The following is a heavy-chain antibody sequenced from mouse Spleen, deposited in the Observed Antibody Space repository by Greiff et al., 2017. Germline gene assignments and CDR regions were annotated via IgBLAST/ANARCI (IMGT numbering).Heavy chain of an antibody. CDR2: FHPYNDDT. V-gene: IGHV1-47*01. Sequence: VHLVESGAELVKPGASVKMSCKASGYTFTTYPIEWMKQNHGKSLEWIGNFHPYNDDTKYNEKFKGKATLTVEKSSSTVYLELSRLTSDDSAVYYCAILGYYGYYYAMDYWGQGTSVTVSS. CDR1: GYTFTTYP. J-gene: IGHJ4*01. D-gene: IGHD2-2*01. CDR3: AILGYYGYYYAMDY.